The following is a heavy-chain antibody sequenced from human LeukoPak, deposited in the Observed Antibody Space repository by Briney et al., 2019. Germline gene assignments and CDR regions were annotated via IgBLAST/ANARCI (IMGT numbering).Heavy chain of an antibody. Sequence: ASVKVSCKATSRISWVRQAPGQGLEWMGWIGTYGGDTYYAQKFQGRITVTTDTSTSTVYMELRNLRSDDTAVYYCARDLWNFYDDSGYNREFDSWGQGTLVTVSS. V-gene: IGHV1-18*01. CDR3: ARDLWNFYDDSGYNREFDS. J-gene: IGHJ5*01. CDR2: IGTYGGDT. CDR1: TSR. D-gene: IGHD3-22*01.